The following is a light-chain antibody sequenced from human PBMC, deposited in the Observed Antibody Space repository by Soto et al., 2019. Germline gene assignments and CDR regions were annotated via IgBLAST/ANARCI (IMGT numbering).Light chain of an antibody. CDR1: SSDIGAYNY. Sequence: QSALTQPASVSGSPGQSITISCTGTSSDIGAYNYVSWYQQHPGKAPKLVIYEVSNRPSEVSSRFSGSKSGNTASLTISGVQAEDEADYYCNSYTRSSTLVFGGGTKLTVL. V-gene: IGLV2-14*01. CDR3: NSYTRSSTLV. CDR2: EVS. J-gene: IGLJ3*02.